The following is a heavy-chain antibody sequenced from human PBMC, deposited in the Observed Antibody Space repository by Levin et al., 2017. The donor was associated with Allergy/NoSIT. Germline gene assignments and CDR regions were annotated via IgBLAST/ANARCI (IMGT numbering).Heavy chain of an antibody. Sequence: SQTLSLPCTVSGDSIRSYYWNWIRQSPGKGLEWIGYIYDSGSTNYNPSLKSRVTISVDTSKNQFSLKLSSVTAADTAVYYCMGGRGWLPDYWGQGTLVTVSS. CDR1: GDSIRSYY. CDR2: IYDSGST. V-gene: IGHV4-59*03. CDR3: MGGRGWLPDY. J-gene: IGHJ4*02. D-gene: IGHD5-12*01.